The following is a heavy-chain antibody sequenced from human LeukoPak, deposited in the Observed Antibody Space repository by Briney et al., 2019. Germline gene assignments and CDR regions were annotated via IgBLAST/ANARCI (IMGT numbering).Heavy chain of an antibody. D-gene: IGHD6-13*01. CDR3: ASAPGVAAAGTWGDWFDP. CDR1: GGSVSSGSYY. V-gene: IGHV4-61*01. J-gene: IGHJ5*02. CDR2: IYYSGST. Sequence: SETLSLTCTVSGGSVSSGSYYWSWIRQPPGKGLEWIGYIYYSGSTYYNPSLKSRVTISVDTSKNQFSLKLSSVTAADTAVYYCASAPGVAAAGTWGDWFDPWGQGTLVTVSS.